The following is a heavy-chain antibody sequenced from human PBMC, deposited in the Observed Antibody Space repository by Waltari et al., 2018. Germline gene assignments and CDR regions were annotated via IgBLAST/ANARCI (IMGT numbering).Heavy chain of an antibody. CDR2: INHSGST. J-gene: IGHJ2*01. CDR3: ARGYHDFWSLASRRWYFDL. V-gene: IGHV4-34*01. CDR1: GGSFSGYY. Sequence: QVQLQQWGAGLLKPSETLSLTCAVYGGSFSGYYWSWIRQPPGKGLEWIGEINHSGSTNYNPSLKSRVTISVDTSKNQFSLKLSSVTAADTAVYYCARGYHDFWSLASRRWYFDLWGRGTLVTVSS. D-gene: IGHD3-3*01.